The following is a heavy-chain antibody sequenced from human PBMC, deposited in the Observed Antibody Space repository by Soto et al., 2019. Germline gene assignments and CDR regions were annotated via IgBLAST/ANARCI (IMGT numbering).Heavy chain of an antibody. D-gene: IGHD3-3*01. V-gene: IGHV4-34*01. J-gene: IGHJ5*02. CDR2: INHSGST. CDR1: GGSFSGYY. Sequence: SETLSLTCAVYGGSFSGYYWSWIRQPPGKGLEWIGEINHSGSTNYNPSLKSRVTISVDTSKNQFSLKLSSVTAADTAVYYCARMVGDFWSGYYTPKYNWFDPWXQGTLATVSS. CDR3: ARMVGDFWSGYYTPKYNWFDP.